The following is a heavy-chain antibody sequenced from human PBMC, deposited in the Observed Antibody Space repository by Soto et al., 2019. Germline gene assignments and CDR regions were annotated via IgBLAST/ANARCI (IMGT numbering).Heavy chain of an antibody. V-gene: IGHV4-34*01. CDR2: INHSGST. CDR1: GGSFSGYY. D-gene: IGHD5-18*01. CDR3: ARGRYSYGWMGVSWFDP. J-gene: IGHJ5*02. Sequence: SETLSLTCAVYGGSFSGYYWSWIRQPPGKGLEWIGEINHSGSTNYNPSLKGRVTISVDTSKNQFSLKLSSVTAADTAVYYCARGRYSYGWMGVSWFDPWGQGTLVTVSS.